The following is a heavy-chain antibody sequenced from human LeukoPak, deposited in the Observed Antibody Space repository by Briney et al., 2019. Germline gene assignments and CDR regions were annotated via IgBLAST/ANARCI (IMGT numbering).Heavy chain of an antibody. CDR1: GFTFSSYS. J-gene: IGHJ6*04. Sequence: PGGSLRLSCAASGFTFSSYSMNWVRQAPGKGLEWVSSISSSSSYIYYADSVEGRFTISRGNAKNSLYLQMNSLRAEDTAVYYCARDLRAVALDDWGKGTTVTVSS. V-gene: IGHV3-21*01. CDR2: ISSSSSYI. D-gene: IGHD6-19*01. CDR3: ARDLRAVALDD.